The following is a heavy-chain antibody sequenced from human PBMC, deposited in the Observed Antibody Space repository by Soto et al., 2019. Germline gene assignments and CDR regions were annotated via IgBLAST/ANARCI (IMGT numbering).Heavy chain of an antibody. Sequence: EVQLVESGGGLVQPGGSLRLSCVASGFTLSSYWMSWVRQAPGKGPEWVANIKGDGSEKYYADSVKGRFTISRDNAKNSLLLEMNRLRAEAAAQYYCERCVWAVAGSNLGKGTLVTVSS. V-gene: IGHV3-7*05. D-gene: IGHD6-19*01. J-gene: IGHJ1*01. CDR1: GFTLSSYW. CDR2: IKGDGSEK. CDR3: ERCVWAVAGSN.